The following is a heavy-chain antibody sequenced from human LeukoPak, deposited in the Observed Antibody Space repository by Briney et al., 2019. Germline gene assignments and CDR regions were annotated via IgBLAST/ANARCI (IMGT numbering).Heavy chain of an antibody. J-gene: IGHJ3*02. CDR2: FDPEDGET. Sequence: ASVTVSCKVSGYTLTELSMHWVRQAPGKGLEWMGGFDPEDGETIYAQKFQGRVTMTEDTSTDTAYMELSSLRSEDTAVYYCATVGVSKYSSSWCRYAFDIWGQGTMVTVSS. D-gene: IGHD6-13*01. CDR1: GYTLTELS. V-gene: IGHV1-24*01. CDR3: ATVGVSKYSSSWCRYAFDI.